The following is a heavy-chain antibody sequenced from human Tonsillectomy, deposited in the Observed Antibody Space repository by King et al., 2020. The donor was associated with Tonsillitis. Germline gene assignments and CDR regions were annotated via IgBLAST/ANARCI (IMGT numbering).Heavy chain of an antibody. Sequence: VQLVESGGGLVQPGRSLRVSCTASRFTFGDYALNWVRQAPGKGLEWVGFIRSKTYGGTTEYAASVKGRFTISRDDSKSIAYLQMNSLKTEDTAVYYCTTYNWNYPYWGQGTLVTVSS. CDR2: IRSKTYGGTT. CDR1: RFTFGDYA. J-gene: IGHJ4*02. V-gene: IGHV3-49*04. CDR3: TTYNWNYPY. D-gene: IGHD1-7*01.